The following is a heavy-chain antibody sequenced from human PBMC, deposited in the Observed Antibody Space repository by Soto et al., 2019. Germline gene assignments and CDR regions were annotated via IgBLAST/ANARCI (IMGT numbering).Heavy chain of an antibody. CDR1: GGTFSSYA. J-gene: IGHJ5*02. CDR3: ARALLGITITRPFDP. Sequence: QVQLVQSGAEVKKPGSSVKVSCKASGGTFSSYAISWVRQAPGQGLEWMGGIIPIFGTANYAQKVQGRVTITADESPGPAYMEVSSLRSEDTALYYCARALLGITITRPFDPWGQGTLLTVSS. V-gene: IGHV1-69*01. D-gene: IGHD3-10*01. CDR2: IIPIFGTA.